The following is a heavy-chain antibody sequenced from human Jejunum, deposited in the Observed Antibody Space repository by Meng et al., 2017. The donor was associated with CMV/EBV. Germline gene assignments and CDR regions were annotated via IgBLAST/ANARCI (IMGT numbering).Heavy chain of an antibody. CDR2: ITGSGGAT. D-gene: IGHD5-24*01. Sequence: FIFSNFAMNWVRQAPGKGLEWVAAITGSGGATHHATSVGGRFTVSRDNSKNTLYLQMNNLRAEDTAVYYCAKQLIGDDHYYYGLDVWGQGTTVTVPS. CDR1: FIFSNFA. J-gene: IGHJ6*02. CDR3: AKQLIGDDHYYYGLDV. V-gene: IGHV3-23*01.